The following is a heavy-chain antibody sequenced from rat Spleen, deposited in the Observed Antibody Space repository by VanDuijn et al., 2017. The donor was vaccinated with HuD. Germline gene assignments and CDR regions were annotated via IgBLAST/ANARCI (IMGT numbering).Heavy chain of an antibody. Sequence: EVQLVESDGGLVQPGRSLKLSCAASGFTFSDYYMAWVRQAPSKGLEWVATISYDGSSTYYRDSVKGRFTISRDNTKSTLYLQMNSLRSEDTASYYCARLAIPPFDYWGQGVMVTVSS. J-gene: IGHJ2*01. V-gene: IGHV5-29*01. CDR3: ARLAIPPFDY. D-gene: IGHD3-8*01. CDR2: ISYDGSST. CDR1: GFTFSDYY.